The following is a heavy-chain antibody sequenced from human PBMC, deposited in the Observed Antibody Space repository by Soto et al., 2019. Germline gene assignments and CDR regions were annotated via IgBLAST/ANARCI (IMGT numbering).Heavy chain of an antibody. CDR1: GYTFTSYY. CDR2: INPSGGST. D-gene: IGHD6-6*01. J-gene: IGHJ6*02. Sequence: ASVKVSCKASGYTFTSYYMHCVRQAPGQGLEWMGIINPSGGSTSYAQKFQGRVTMTRDTSTGTVYMELSSLRSEDTAVYYCARVSGGAARQNYYYYGMDVWGQGTTVTVSS. CDR3: ARVSGGAARQNYYYYGMDV. V-gene: IGHV1-46*01.